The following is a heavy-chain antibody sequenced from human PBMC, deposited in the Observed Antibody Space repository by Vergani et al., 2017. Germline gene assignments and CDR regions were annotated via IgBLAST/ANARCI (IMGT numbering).Heavy chain of an antibody. D-gene: IGHD6-13*01. CDR2: IYYSGSS. J-gene: IGHJ3*02. V-gene: IGHV4-31*03. CDR3: ARDTLAAAGTDAFDI. CDR1: GGSISSGGYY. Sequence: QVQLQESGPGLVKPSQTLSLTCTVSGGSISSGGYYWSWIRQHPGKGLEWIGYIYYSGSSYYNPSLKSRVTISVDTSKNQFSLKLSSVTAADTAVYYCARDTLAAAGTDAFDIWGQGTMVTVSS.